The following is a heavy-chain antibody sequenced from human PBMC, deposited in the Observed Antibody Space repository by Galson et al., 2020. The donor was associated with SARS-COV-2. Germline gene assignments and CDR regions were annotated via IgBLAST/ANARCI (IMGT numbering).Heavy chain of an antibody. CDR1: RYSISTTNY. Sequence: SETLSLTCAVSRYSISTTNYWGWVRQPPGKGLEWIGSIYPSGSTYYNPSLKSRVTISVDTSKNQFSPRLDSVTAADTALYYCARQGVNMIVLVTVPGWYFDLWGRGTLVTVSS. V-gene: IGHV4-38-2*01. J-gene: IGHJ2*01. CDR3: ARQGVNMIVLVTVPGWYFDL. CDR2: IYPSGST. D-gene: IGHD3-22*01.